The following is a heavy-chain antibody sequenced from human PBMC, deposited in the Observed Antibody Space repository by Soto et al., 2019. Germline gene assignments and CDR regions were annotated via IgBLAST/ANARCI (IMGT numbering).Heavy chain of an antibody. V-gene: IGHV1-8*01. D-gene: IGHD3-16*01. CDR3: MMLGFGGVMEHDY. Sequence: QVQLVQSGAEVKKPGASVKVSCKASGYTFTSYDINWVRQATGQGLEWMGWMNPDSGNTGYAQKFQGRVTMTRNTSTSTAYMELGSLRSGDTAVYYCMMLGFGGVMEHDYWGQGTLVTVSS. CDR2: MNPDSGNT. CDR1: GYTFTSYD. J-gene: IGHJ4*02.